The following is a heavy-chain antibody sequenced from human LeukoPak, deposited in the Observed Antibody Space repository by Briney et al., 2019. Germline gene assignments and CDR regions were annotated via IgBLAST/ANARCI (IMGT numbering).Heavy chain of an antibody. D-gene: IGHD3-10*01. CDR2: ISWNSGNI. CDR1: GFTFDDYA. J-gene: IGHJ4*02. V-gene: IGHV3-9*01. Sequence: GGSLRLSRAASGFTFDDYAMHWVRQAPGKGLEWVSGISWNSGNIGYADSVKGRFTISRDNAKNSLHLQMNSLRAEDTAFYYCARDQYYGSGSRGGIDYWGQGTLVTVSS. CDR3: ARDQYYGSGSRGGIDY.